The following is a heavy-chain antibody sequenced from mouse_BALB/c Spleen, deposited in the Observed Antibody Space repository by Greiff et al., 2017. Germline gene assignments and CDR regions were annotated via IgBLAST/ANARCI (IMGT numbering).Heavy chain of an antibody. D-gene: IGHD2-1*01. Sequence: EVKVVESGGGLVKPGGSLKLSCAASGFTFSSYTMSWVRQTPEKRLEWVATISSGGSYTYYPDSVKGRFTISRDNAKNTLYLQMSSLKSEDTAMYYCTRDNYGFAYWGQGTLVTVSA. J-gene: IGHJ3*01. CDR2: ISSGGSYT. V-gene: IGHV5-6-4*01. CDR1: GFTFSSYT. CDR3: TRDNYGFAY.